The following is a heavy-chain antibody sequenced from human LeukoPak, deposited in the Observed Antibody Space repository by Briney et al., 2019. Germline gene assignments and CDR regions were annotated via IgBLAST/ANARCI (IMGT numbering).Heavy chain of an antibody. V-gene: IGHV5-51*01. D-gene: IGHD3-22*01. CDR3: AKRTEHYYDSSGYLWYFDN. CDR2: IYPGDSDT. Sequence: GESLKISCKGSGYSFTSYWIGWVRQMPGKGLEWMGIIYPGDSDTRYSPSFQGQVTISADKSISTAYLQWSSLKASDTAMYYCAKRTEHYYDSSGYLWYFDNWGQGTLVTVSS. J-gene: IGHJ4*02. CDR1: GYSFTSYW.